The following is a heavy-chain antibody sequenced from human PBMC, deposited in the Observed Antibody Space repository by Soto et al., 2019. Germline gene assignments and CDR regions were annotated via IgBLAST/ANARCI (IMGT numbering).Heavy chain of an antibody. CDR2: IWHDGNNK. CDR3: AREFRTGTVGY. J-gene: IGHJ4*02. V-gene: IGHV3-33*01. D-gene: IGHD1-1*01. CDR1: GFTLIAYV. Sequence: PGGSLRLSCAASGFTLIAYVMHWVRQAPGKGLEWVAVIWHDGNNKYYGESVRGRFTISRDNSKNTLYLQMNSLRAEDTAVYYCAREFRTGTVGYWGQGTLVTVST.